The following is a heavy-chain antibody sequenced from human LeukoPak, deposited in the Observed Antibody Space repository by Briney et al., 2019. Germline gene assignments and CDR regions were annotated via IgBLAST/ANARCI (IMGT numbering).Heavy chain of an antibody. V-gene: IGHV1-8*01. D-gene: IGHD3-22*01. CDR2: MNPNSGNT. Sequence: ASVKVSCKASGYTFTSYDINWVRQATGQGLEWMGWMNPNSGNTGYAQKFQGRVTMTRNTSISTAYMEPSSLRSEDTAVYYCAREPRGVVENDYWGQGTLVTVSS. CDR1: GYTFTSYD. J-gene: IGHJ4*02. CDR3: AREPRGVVENDY.